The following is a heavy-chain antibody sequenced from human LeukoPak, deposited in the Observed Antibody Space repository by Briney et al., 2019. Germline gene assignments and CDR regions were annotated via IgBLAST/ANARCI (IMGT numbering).Heavy chain of an antibody. Sequence: GGSLRLSCAASGFTFSSYAMHWVRQAPGKRLEWVAVISYDGSNKYYADSVKGRFTISRDNSKNTLYLQMNSLRAEDTAVYYGARGGGDYVWGSYYYWPGDYWGQGTLVTVSS. D-gene: IGHD3-16*01. J-gene: IGHJ4*02. CDR2: ISYDGSNK. V-gene: IGHV3-30-3*01. CDR1: GFTFSSYA. CDR3: ARGGGDYVWGSYYYWPGDY.